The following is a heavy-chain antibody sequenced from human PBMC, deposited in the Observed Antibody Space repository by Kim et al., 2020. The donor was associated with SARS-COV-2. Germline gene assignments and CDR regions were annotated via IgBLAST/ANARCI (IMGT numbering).Heavy chain of an antibody. D-gene: IGHD3-10*01. J-gene: IGHJ4*02. V-gene: IGHV4-59*01. CDR3: ARRKTMVRGDYFDY. Sequence: PSLKSRVTRSVDTSKIQFSLKLSSVTAADTAVYYCARRKTMVRGDYFDYWGQGTLVTVSS.